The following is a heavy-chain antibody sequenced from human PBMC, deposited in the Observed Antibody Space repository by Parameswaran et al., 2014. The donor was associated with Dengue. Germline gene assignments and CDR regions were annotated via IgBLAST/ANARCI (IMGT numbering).Heavy chain of an antibody. CDR2: ISGSGGST. CDR3: AKGHLPYYYYGMDV. J-gene: IGHJ6*02. V-gene: IGHV3-23*01. CDR1: GFTFSSYA. D-gene: IGHD2-2*01. Sequence: GESLKISCAASGFTFSSYAMSWARQAPGKGLERVSAISGSGGSTYYADSVKGRFTISRDNSKNTLYLQMNSLRAEDTAIYYCAKGHLPYYYYGMDVWGQGTTVTGLL.